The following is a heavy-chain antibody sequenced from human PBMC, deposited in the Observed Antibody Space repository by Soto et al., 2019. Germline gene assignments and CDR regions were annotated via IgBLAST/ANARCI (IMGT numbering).Heavy chain of an antibody. CDR2: MYNTGST. V-gene: IGHV4-59*01. J-gene: IGHJ6*02. CDR3: ARDLWGYCGTDCYPLDV. CDR1: GVSISRYY. D-gene: IGHD2-21*02. Sequence: PSETLSLTCTVSGVSISRYYWSWIRQPPGKGLEWIGYMYNTGSTVYNPSFKSRVTISVDTSKNQFSLKLNSVTAADTAVYYCARDLWGYCGTDCYPLDVWGQGTTVTVSS.